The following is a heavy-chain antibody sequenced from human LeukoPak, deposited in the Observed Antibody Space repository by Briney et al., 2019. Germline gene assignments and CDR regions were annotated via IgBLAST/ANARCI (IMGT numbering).Heavy chain of an antibody. J-gene: IGHJ6*03. V-gene: IGHV4-30-4*07. CDR1: GGSISSNNYS. Sequence: PSQTLSLTCGVSGGSISSNNYSWGWIRQPPGKSLEYIGYISHTGNTYYKASLKSRLTISGDTSKNQFSLKLRSVTAADTAVYYCARDRVGQQLVGRKNNYYYMDVWGKGTTVTISS. CDR3: ARDRVGQQLVGRKNNYYYMDV. D-gene: IGHD6-13*01. CDR2: ISHTGNT.